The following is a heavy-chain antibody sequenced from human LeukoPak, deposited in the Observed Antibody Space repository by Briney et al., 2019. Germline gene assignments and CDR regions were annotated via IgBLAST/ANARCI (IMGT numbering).Heavy chain of an antibody. J-gene: IGHJ6*02. Sequence: PSETLSLTCTVSGGSISSGSYYWSWIRQPPGKGLEWIGEINHSGSTNYNPSLKSRVTISVDTSKNQFSLKLSSVTAADTAVYYCASLEYIAAAVNYYYYYGMDVWGQGTTVTVSS. CDR2: INHSGST. CDR1: GGSISSGSYY. D-gene: IGHD6-13*01. V-gene: IGHV4-39*07. CDR3: ASLEYIAAAVNYYYYYGMDV.